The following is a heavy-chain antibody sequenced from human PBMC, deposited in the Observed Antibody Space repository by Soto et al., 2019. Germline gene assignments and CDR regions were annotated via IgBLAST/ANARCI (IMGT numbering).Heavy chain of an antibody. D-gene: IGHD3-10*01. V-gene: IGHV4-39*01. Sequence: PSETLSLTCTVYGGSVSSGSYYWGWIRQPPGKGLEWIGTIYYTGSTYYNPSLRIRVTISIDTSKNQFSLKLNSVTAEDTAVYYCARRGYYYASGSYYSGFFDYWAQGTPVSVSS. J-gene: IGHJ4*02. CDR1: GGSVSSGSYY. CDR3: ARRGYYYASGSYYSGFFDY. CDR2: IYYTGST.